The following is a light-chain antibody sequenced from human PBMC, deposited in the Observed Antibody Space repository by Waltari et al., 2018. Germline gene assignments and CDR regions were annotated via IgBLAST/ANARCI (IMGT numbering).Light chain of an antibody. CDR1: SSDGGAYNY. CDR3: SSYTSSSTYV. V-gene: IGLV2-14*01. CDR2: DVS. J-gene: IGLJ1*01. Sequence: QSALTQPASVSGSPGQSITISCTGTSSDGGAYNYVSWYQQHPDKVPKLMIYDVSKRPSGVSNRFSGSKSGNTASLTISGLQAEDEADYYCSSYTSSSTYVFGTGTKVTVL.